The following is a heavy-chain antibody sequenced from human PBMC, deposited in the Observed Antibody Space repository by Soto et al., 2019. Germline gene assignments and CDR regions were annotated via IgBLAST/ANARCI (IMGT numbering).Heavy chain of an antibody. V-gene: IGHV5-51*01. CDR2: IYPGDSDT. CDR1: GYSFTSYW. Sequence: GESLKISCKGSGYSFTSYWIGWVRQMPGKGLEWMGIIYPGDSDTRYSPSFQGQVTISADKSISTAYLQWSSLKASDTAMYYCARLRSCGPHYYYYYGMDVWGQGTTVTVSS. CDR3: ARLRSCGPHYYYYYGMDV. J-gene: IGHJ6*02. D-gene: IGHD2-21*01.